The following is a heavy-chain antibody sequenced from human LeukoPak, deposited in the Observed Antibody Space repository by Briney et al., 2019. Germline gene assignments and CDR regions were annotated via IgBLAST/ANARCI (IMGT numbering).Heavy chain of an antibody. CDR1: GFPFTYAW. V-gene: IGHV3-15*01. Sequence: GGSLRLSCAASGFPFTYAWILWVRHAPGEGLEGVGRMKSYPDGGTADYAGPVKGRFTISRDDSRNTLYLQTNNLEIDDTAVYFCSTAVNGSYFDWGQGTLVIVSS. CDR2: MKSYPDGGTA. CDR3: STAVNGSYFD. J-gene: IGHJ1*01. D-gene: IGHD1-26*01.